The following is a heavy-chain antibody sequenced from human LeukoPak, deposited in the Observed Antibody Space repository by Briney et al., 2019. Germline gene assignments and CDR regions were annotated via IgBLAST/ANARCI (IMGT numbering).Heavy chain of an antibody. D-gene: IGHD6-13*01. Sequence: PSQTLSLTCTVTGGSISSGGYYWSWIRQPPGKGLEWIGYIYYSGSTYYNPSLKSRVTISVDTSKNQFSLKLSSVTAADTAVYYCARDQRVAAAGTVWFDPWGQGTLVTVSS. CDR2: IYYSGST. J-gene: IGHJ5*02. CDR3: ARDQRVAAAGTVWFDP. V-gene: IGHV4-31*03. CDR1: GGSISSGGYY.